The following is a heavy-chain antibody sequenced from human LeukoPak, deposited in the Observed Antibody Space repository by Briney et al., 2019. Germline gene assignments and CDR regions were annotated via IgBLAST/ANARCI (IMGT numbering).Heavy chain of an antibody. CDR1: GFTFSSYA. V-gene: IGHV3-30*02. Sequence: PGGSLRLSCAASGFTFSSYAMHWVRRAPGKGLEWVSFIRYDGGDKYYIESVKGRFIISRDDSKNTLYLQMNSLRAEDTAVYYCAKESSVHNSGRRYFDYLGQGTLVTVSS. D-gene: IGHD6-19*01. CDR3: AKESSVHNSGRRYFDY. J-gene: IGHJ4*02. CDR2: IRYDGGDK.